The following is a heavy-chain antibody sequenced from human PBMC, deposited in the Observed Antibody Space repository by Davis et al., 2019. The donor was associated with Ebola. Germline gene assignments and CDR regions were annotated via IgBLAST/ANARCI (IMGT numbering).Heavy chain of an antibody. CDR3: ARDRDYRLDY. CDR2: INNHNGNK. J-gene: IGHJ4*02. CDR1: GYSFTSNG. V-gene: IGHV1-18*01. Sequence: ASVKVSCMASGYSFTSNGISWLRQAPGQGLEWMGWINNHNGNKNYAQRLQGRVNMTADTSPNIVYMELRGLGSDDTAVYYCARDRDYRLDYWGQGALVTVSS. D-gene: IGHD4-17*01.